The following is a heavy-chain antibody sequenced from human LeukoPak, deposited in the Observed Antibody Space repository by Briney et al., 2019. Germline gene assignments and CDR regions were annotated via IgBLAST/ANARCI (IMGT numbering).Heavy chain of an antibody. D-gene: IGHD1-14*01. CDR2: IHNSGRT. CDR3: ARHGTISSESYFDY. Sequence: SGTLSLTCSVSGGSVSSYYWSWIRQSPGKGLEWIGYIHNSGRTNYNPSLKSRVTGFVDTSKNQVSLRLSSVTAADTAVYYCARHGTISSESYFDYWGQGALVTVSS. V-gene: IGHV4-59*08. J-gene: IGHJ4*02. CDR1: GGSVSSYY.